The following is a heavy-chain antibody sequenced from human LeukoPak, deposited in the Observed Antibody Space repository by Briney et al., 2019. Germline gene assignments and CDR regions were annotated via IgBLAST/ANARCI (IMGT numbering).Heavy chain of an antibody. D-gene: IGHD4-23*01. Sequence: GGSLRPSCAASGFSFSNYWMHWVRQAPGKGLVWVSRISTDGSSSSYADSVKGRFTIARDNAKNSLYLQMNSLRAEDTALYYCARWAYGGNPVGYYLDYWGQGTLVTVSS. J-gene: IGHJ4*02. CDR2: ISTDGSSS. CDR1: GFSFSNYW. V-gene: IGHV3-74*01. CDR3: ARWAYGGNPVGYYLDY.